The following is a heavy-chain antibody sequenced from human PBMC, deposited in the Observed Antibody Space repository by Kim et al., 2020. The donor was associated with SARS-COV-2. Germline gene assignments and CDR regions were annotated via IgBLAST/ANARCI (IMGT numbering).Heavy chain of an antibody. CDR2: VSPAGSIS. CDR1: GYRFTDFW. V-gene: IGHV5-51*04. J-gene: IGHJ3*01. D-gene: IGHD3-22*01. Sequence: GESLKISCEGSGYRFTDFWIAWVRHMPGRGLEWMGIVSPAGSISKYSPSFQGQVTISADKPTNTAFLQWSSLKASDTAMYYCARCHFSDSRGNYWANSFDFWGPGTMVTVSS. CDR3: ARCHFSDSRGNYWANSFDF.